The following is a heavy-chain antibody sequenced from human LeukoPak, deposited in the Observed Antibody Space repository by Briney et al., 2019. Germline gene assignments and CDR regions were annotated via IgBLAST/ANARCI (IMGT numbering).Heavy chain of an antibody. CDR1: GYTFTGHY. D-gene: IGHD6-13*01. CDR3: ARSRGSSRGYYYYYGMDV. J-gene: IGHJ6*02. CDR2: INPNSGGT. Sequence: ASVKVSCQASGYTFTGHYMHWVRQAPGQGLEWMGWINPNSGGTNYAQKFQGRVTMTRDTSISTAYMELSRLRSDDTAVYYCARSRGSSRGYYYYYGMDVWGQGTTVTVSS. V-gene: IGHV1-2*02.